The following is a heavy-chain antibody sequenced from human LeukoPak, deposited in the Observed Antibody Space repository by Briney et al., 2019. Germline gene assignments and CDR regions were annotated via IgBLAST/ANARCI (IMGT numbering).Heavy chain of an antibody. CDR2: IYISGST. J-gene: IGHJ3*01. CDR3: ARHRGYERTGYYFLDAFDF. Sequence: SETLSLTCTVSGGSISSYYWSWIRQPPGKGLEWIGYIYISGSTDYNPSLKSRVTISLDTSKNLFSLKLSYLTAADTAVYYCARHRGYERTGYYFLDAFDFWGQGTMVTVSS. V-gene: IGHV4-4*09. CDR1: GGSISSYY. D-gene: IGHD3-22*01.